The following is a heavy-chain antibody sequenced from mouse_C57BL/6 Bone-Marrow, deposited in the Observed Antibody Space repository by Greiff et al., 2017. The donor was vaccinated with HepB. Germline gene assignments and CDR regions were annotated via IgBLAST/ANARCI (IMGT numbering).Heavy chain of an antibody. V-gene: IGHV1-69*01. CDR3: ARGASSYGYFDV. J-gene: IGHJ1*03. D-gene: IGHD1-1*01. CDR2: IDPSDSYT. CDR1: GYTFTSYW. Sequence: QVQLQQPGAELVMPGASVKLSCKASGYTFTSYWMHWVKQRPGQGLEWIGEIDPSDSYTNYNQKFKGKSTLTVDKSSSTAYMQLSSLPSEDSAVYYCARGASSYGYFDVWGTGTTVTVSS.